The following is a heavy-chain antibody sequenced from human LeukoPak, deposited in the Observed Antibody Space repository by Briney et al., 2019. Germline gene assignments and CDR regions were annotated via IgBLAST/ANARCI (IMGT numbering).Heavy chain of an antibody. Sequence: QPGRSLRLSCAASGFTFSSYGMHWVRQAPGKGLEWVAVIWYDGSNKYYADSVKGRFTISRDNSKNTLYLQMNSLRAEDTAVYYCARMSGTWLLQPRQNAFDIWGQGTMVTVSS. CDR2: IWYDGSNK. CDR3: ARMSGTWLLQPRQNAFDI. V-gene: IGHV3-33*01. CDR1: GFTFSSYG. D-gene: IGHD2-15*01. J-gene: IGHJ3*02.